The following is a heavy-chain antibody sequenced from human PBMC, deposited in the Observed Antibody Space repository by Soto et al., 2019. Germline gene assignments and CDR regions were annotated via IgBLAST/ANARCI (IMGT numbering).Heavy chain of an antibody. D-gene: IGHD3-3*02. V-gene: IGHV1-8*01. J-gene: IGHJ5*02. Sequence: ASVKVSCKASGYTFTSYDINWLRQATGQGLEWMGWMNPNSGNTGYAQKFQGRVTMTRNTSISTAYMELSSLRSEDTAVYYCARAQHFWGGYEGVFDPWGQGTRVTAPQ. CDR3: ARAQHFWGGYEGVFDP. CDR1: GYTFTSYD. CDR2: MNPNSGNT.